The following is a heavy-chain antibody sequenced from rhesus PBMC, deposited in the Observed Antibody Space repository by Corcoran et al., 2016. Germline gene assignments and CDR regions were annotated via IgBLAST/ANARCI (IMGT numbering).Heavy chain of an antibody. Sequence: QIQLQESGPGLVRPSETLSLTCTVSGAPMNMNWWSWIRQSPGKGLEWIGEIDGKIEMTNYHPSLNGRVTISRDASKSQFFLTLTSLTAADTAVYWCARIGFNGYGALAFWGQGVLVTVSS. V-gene: IGHV4-80*01. J-gene: IGHJ4*01. CDR3: ARIGFNGYGALAF. CDR2: IDGKIEMT. D-gene: IGHD5-30*01. CDR1: GAPMNMNW.